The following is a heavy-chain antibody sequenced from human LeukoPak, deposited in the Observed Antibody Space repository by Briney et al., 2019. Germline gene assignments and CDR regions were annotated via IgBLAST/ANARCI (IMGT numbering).Heavy chain of an antibody. V-gene: IGHV3-21*01. D-gene: IGHD5-18*01. CDR2: ISSSSSYI. J-gene: IGHJ4*02. CDR3: AGGPELQLWLYDY. Sequence: GRSLRLSCAASGFTFDDYAMHWVRQAPGKGLEWVSSISSSSSYIYYADSVKGRFTISRDNAKNSLYLQMNSLRAEDTAVYYCAGGPELQLWLYDYWGQGTLVTVSS. CDR1: GFTFDDYA.